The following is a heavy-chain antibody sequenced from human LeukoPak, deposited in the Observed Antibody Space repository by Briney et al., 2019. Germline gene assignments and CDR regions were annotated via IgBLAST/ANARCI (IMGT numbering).Heavy chain of an antibody. J-gene: IGHJ6*04. Sequence: RPGGSLRLSCAASGFTFSSYGMHWVRQAPGKGLEWVAVIWYDGSNKYYADSVKGRFTISRDNSKNTLYLQMNSLRAEDTAVYYCARKGAVSLLRYFDSYYYGMDVWGKGTTVTVSS. V-gene: IGHV3-33*01. CDR2: IWYDGSNK. D-gene: IGHD3-9*01. CDR1: GFTFSSYG. CDR3: ARKGAVSLLRYFDSYYYGMDV.